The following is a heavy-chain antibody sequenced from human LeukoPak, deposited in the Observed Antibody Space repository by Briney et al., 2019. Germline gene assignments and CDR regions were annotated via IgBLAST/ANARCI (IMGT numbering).Heavy chain of an antibody. V-gene: IGHV4-59*12. CDR1: GGSFSGYY. J-gene: IGHJ5*02. CDR2: IYYSVST. CDR3: ARDKVGATNWLDP. D-gene: IGHD1-26*01. Sequence: SETLSLTCAVYGGSFSGYYWSWIRQPPGKGLEWIGYIYYSVSTYYNPSLKSRLTISVDTSNSQFSLTLTSVTAADTAVYYCARDKVGATNWLDPWGQGTLVTVSS.